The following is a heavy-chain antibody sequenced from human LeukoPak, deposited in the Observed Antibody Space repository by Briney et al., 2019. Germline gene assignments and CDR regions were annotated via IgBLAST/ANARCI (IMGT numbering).Heavy chain of an antibody. D-gene: IGHD6-13*01. V-gene: IGHV3-23*01. CDR1: GFTFSSYA. Sequence: PGGSLRLSCAASGFTFSSYAMSWVRQAPGKGLEWVSAISGSGGSTYYADSVKGRFTISRDNAKNSLYLQMNSLRAEDTAVYYCARDKAAAADYWGQGTLVTVSS. J-gene: IGHJ4*02. CDR2: ISGSGGST. CDR3: ARDKAAAADY.